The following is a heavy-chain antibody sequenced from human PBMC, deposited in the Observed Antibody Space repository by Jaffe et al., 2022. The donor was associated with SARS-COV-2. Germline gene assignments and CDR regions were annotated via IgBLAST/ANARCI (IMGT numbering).Heavy chain of an antibody. V-gene: IGHV3-7*01. Sequence: EVQVVESGGGLVQPGGSLRLSCGASGFNFGNYWLSWVRQAPGEGLEWVANINQDGSSKYYVDSVRGRFTISRDNAKYSLYLQMTSLRAEDTALYYCASPSHITLQGFDIWGQGTMVTVSS. CDR3: ASPSHITLQGFDI. D-gene: IGHD3-10*01. J-gene: IGHJ3*02. CDR2: INQDGSSK. CDR1: GFNFGNYW.